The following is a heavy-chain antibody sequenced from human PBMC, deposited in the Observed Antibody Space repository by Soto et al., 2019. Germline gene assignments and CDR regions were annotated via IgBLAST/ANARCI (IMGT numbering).Heavy chain of an antibody. CDR3: AGGIAARPSGY. Sequence: SETLSLTCAVSGGSISSGGFSWSWIRQPPGKGLESIGYIYHSGSTYYNPSLKSRVTISVDRSKNQFSLKLSSVTAADTAVYYCAGGIAARPSGYWGQGTLVTVSS. J-gene: IGHJ4*02. CDR1: GGSISSGGFS. D-gene: IGHD6-6*01. V-gene: IGHV4-30-2*01. CDR2: IYHSGST.